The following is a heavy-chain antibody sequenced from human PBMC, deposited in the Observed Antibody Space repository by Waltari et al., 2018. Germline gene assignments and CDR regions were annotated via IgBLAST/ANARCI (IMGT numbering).Heavy chain of an antibody. CDR3: ARDLYHAMDV. Sequence: EVRLVESGGGLVQPGGSLRPSCAASGFTFRRHWLHWVRQVPGKWLVLVSRVKDDGISISYADSVKGRFSISRDNAKNMLYLQMNSLRAEDTAVYYCARDLYHAMDVWGQGTTVIVSS. CDR1: GFTFRRHW. J-gene: IGHJ6*02. CDR2: VKDDGISI. V-gene: IGHV3-74*01.